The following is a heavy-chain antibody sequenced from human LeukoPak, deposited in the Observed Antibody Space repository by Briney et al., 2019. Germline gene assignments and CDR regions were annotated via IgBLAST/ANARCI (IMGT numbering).Heavy chain of an antibody. CDR2: ISRSGSTK. D-gene: IGHD5-18*01. V-gene: IGHV3-48*03. CDR3: ARDGSRGYSYGYSDY. CDR1: GFNFSSYD. Sequence: GGSLRLSCAASGFNFSSYDMNWVRQAPGKGLEWLSYISRSGSTKYYADSVKGRFTIFRDNAKNSLFLQMNSLRAEDTAVYYCARDGSRGYSYGYSDYWGQGTLVTVSS. J-gene: IGHJ4*02.